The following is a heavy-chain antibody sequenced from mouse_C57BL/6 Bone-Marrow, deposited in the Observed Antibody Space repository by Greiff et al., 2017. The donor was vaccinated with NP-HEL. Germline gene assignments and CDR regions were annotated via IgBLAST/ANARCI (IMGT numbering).Heavy chain of an antibody. D-gene: IGHD1-1*02. CDR1: GYTFTSYG. Sequence: QVQLKESGAELARPGASVKLSCKASGYTFTSYGISWVKQRTGQGLEWIGEIYPRSGNTYYNEKFKGKATLTADKSSSTAYMELRSLTSEDSAVYFCARRGSHYAMDYWGQGTSVTVSS. CDR2: IYPRSGNT. J-gene: IGHJ4*01. CDR3: ARRGSHYAMDY. V-gene: IGHV1-81*01.